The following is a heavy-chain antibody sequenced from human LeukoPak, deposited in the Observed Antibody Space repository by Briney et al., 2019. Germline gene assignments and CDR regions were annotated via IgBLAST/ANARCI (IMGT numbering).Heavy chain of an antibody. CDR2: MYYSGST. V-gene: IGHV4-59*11. Sequence: SETLSLTCTVSGGSISSHYWSWIRQPPGKGLEWIGYMYYSGSTKYNPSLKSRVTISVDTSKNQVSLKLSSVTAADTAVYYCAGTYDSNGYYPDGRFDYWGQGTLVTVSS. D-gene: IGHD3-22*01. CDR3: AGTYDSNGYYPDGRFDY. CDR1: GGSISSHY. J-gene: IGHJ4*02.